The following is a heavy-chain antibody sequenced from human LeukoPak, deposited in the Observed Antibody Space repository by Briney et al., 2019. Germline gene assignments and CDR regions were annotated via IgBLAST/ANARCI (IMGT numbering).Heavy chain of an antibody. CDR2: INSDGSST. D-gene: IGHD2-15*01. Sequence: GGSLRLSCAASGFTFSSYGMHWVRQAPGKGLVWVSRINSDGSSTSYADSVKGRFTISRDNAKNTLYLQMNSLRAEGTAVYYCAREGRDCSGGSCYPGLSAFDIWGQGTMVTVSS. CDR1: GFTFSSYG. V-gene: IGHV3-74*01. J-gene: IGHJ3*02. CDR3: AREGRDCSGGSCYPGLSAFDI.